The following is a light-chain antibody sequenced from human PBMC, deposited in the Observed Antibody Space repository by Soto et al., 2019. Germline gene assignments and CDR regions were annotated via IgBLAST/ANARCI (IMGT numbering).Light chain of an antibody. CDR3: QQANSFSLT. CDR2: AAS. V-gene: IGKV1-12*01. J-gene: IGKJ4*01. CDR1: QGISSW. Sequence: DIQMTQSPSSVSSSVGDRVTITCRASQGISSWLALYQQNPGKAPKLLIYAASSLQSGVPSRFSGSGSGTDFTRAISSLQPEVFATYYCQQANSFSLTFGGGNKVEIK.